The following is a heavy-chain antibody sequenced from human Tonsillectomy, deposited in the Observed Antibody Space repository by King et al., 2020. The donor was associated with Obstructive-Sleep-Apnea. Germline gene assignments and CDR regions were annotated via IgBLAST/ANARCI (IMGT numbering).Heavy chain of an antibody. D-gene: IGHD2-2*01. V-gene: IGHV3-23*04. Sequence: EVQLVESGGGLVQPGGSLRLSCAASGFTFSSYAMSWVRQAPGKGLEWVSAISGSGGSTYYADSVKGRFTISRDNSKNTLYLQMNSLRAEDTAVYYCAKSRENPAAIPHETHYYYYYGMDVWGQGTTVTVSS. CDR1: GFTFSSYA. CDR3: AKSRENPAAIPHETHYYYYYGMDV. CDR2: ISGSGGST. J-gene: IGHJ6*02.